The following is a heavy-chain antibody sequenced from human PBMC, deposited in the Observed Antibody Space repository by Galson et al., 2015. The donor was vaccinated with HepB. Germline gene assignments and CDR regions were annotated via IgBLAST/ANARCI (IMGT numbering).Heavy chain of an antibody. V-gene: IGHV1-2*06. D-gene: IGHD6-13*01. CDR3: ARESRIAAAGTVSDFPRPFDY. J-gene: IGHJ4*02. CDR1: GYTFTGYY. Sequence: SVKVSCKASGYTFTGYYMHWVRQAPGQGLEWMGRINPNSGGTNYAQKFQGRVTTTRDTSISTAYMELSRLRSDDTAVYYCARESRIAAAGTVSDFPRPFDYWGQGTLVTVSS. CDR2: INPNSGGT.